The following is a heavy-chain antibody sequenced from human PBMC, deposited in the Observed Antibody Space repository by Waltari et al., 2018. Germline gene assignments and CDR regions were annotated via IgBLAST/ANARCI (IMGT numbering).Heavy chain of an antibody. CDR3: AKKGPLYSGSYYYFDY. V-gene: IGHV4-39*01. Sequence: QLQLRESGPGLVKPSETLSLTCTVSGGSISTSGYYWDWIRQAPGKGLEWIGSIYYSGSTYYNPSLKSRVTISVDTSKNQFSLKLSSVTAADTAVYYCAKKGPLYSGSYYYFDYWGQGTLVTVSS. CDR2: IYYSGST. D-gene: IGHD1-26*01. CDR1: GGSISTSGYY. J-gene: IGHJ4*02.